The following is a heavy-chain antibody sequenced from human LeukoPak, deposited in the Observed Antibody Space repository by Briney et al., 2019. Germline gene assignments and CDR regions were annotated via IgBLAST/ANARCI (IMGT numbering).Heavy chain of an antibody. CDR1: GFTFSSYG. CDR2: IRYDGSNK. V-gene: IGHV3-30*02. J-gene: IGHJ4*02. Sequence: PGGSLRLSCAASGFTFSSYGMHWVRQAPGKGLEWVAFIRYDGSNKYYADSVKGRFTISRDNSKNTLYLQMNSLRAEDTAVYYCAKGGSSSSKRPNEEYWGQGTLVTVSS. CDR3: AKGGSSSSKRPNEEY. D-gene: IGHD6-6*01.